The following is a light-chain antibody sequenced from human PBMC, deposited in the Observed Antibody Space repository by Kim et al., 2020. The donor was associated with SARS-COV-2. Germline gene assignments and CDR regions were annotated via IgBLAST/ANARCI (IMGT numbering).Light chain of an antibody. CDR1: SLRSYD. Sequence: ALGQTVRITCQGDSLRSYDAGWYQQKPVQAPVLVIYGKNNRPSGIPDRFPGSSSGNTASLTITGAQAEDEADYSCNSRDSSGNHLVFGGGTQLTVL. CDR3: NSRDSSGNHLV. CDR2: GKN. V-gene: IGLV3-19*01. J-gene: IGLJ2*01.